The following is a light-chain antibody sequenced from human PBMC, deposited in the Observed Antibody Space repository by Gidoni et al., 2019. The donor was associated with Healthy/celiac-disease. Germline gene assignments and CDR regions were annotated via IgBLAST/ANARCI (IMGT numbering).Light chain of an antibody. CDR2: GNS. CDR1: SSNIGAGYD. J-gene: IGLJ2*01. CDR3: QSYDSSLSGSI. Sequence: QSVLTPPPPVSEAPGQRVTISCTGSSSNIGAGYDVHWYQQLPGTAPKLLIFGNSNRPSGVPDRFSGSKSGTSASLAITGLQAEDEADYYCQSYDSSLSGSIFGGGTKLTVL. V-gene: IGLV1-40*01.